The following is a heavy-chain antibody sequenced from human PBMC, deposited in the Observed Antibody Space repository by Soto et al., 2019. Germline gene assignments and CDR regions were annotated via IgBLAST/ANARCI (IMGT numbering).Heavy chain of an antibody. V-gene: IGHV3-72*01. CDR1: GFTFSDHD. CDR2: TRNKANSYTT. J-gene: IGHJ4*02. CDR3: AREYSGYWDPSFDY. D-gene: IGHD5-12*01. Sequence: GGSLRLSSAASGFTFSDHDMDWVRQAPGKGLEWVGRTRNKANSYTTEYAASVKGRFTISRDDSKNSLYLQMNSLKTEDTAVYYCAREYSGYWDPSFDYWGQGTLVTVSS.